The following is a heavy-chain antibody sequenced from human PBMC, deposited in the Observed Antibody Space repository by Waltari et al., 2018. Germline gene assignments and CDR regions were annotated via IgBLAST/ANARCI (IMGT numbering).Heavy chain of an antibody. V-gene: IGHV4-61*09. Sequence: QVQLQESGPGLVKPSQTLSLTCTVSGGSISSGSYYWSWIRQPAGKGLEWIGYIYTSGSTNYNPSRKSRVTISVDTSKNQFSLKLSSVTAADTAVYYCASQGFNWNYAPNFDYWGQGTLVTVSS. D-gene: IGHD1-7*01. J-gene: IGHJ4*02. CDR1: GGSISSGSYY. CDR3: ASQGFNWNYAPNFDY. CDR2: IYTSGST.